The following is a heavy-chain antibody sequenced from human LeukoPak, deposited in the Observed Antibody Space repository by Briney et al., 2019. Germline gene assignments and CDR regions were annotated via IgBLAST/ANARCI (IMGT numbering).Heavy chain of an antibody. J-gene: IGHJ6*03. V-gene: IGHV1-8*02. CDR2: MNPNSGNT. CDR3: ARDYYYYMDV. CDR1: GGTFNTYT. Sequence: ASVKVSCKASGGTFNTYTINWVRQATGQGLEWMGWMNPNSGNTGYAQKFQGRVTMTRNTSISTAYMELSSLRSEDTAVYYCARDYYYYMDVWGKGTTVTISS.